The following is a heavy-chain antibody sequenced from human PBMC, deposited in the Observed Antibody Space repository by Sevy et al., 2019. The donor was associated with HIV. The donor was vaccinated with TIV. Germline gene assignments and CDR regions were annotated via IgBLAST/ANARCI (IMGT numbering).Heavy chain of an antibody. CDR2: ISGSGGST. Sequence: GGSLRLSCAASGFTFSSYAMSWVRQAPGKGLEWVSAISGSGGSTYYADSVKGRFTISRDNSKNTLYLQMNSLRAEDTAVYYCAKEGIAAAGTTGTGAFDIWGQVTMVTVSS. V-gene: IGHV3-23*01. D-gene: IGHD6-13*01. J-gene: IGHJ3*02. CDR3: AKEGIAAAGTTGTGAFDI. CDR1: GFTFSSYA.